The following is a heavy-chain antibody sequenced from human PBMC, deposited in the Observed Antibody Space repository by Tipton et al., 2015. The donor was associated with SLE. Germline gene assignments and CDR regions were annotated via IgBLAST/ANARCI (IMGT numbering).Heavy chain of an antibody. CDR1: GFRFSSSG. D-gene: IGHD3/OR15-3a*01. V-gene: IGHV3-33*08. CDR2: IWYDGRDK. CDR3: AGSNTDWNDFDM. Sequence: SLRLSCAASGFRFSSSGLHWVRQAPGKGLEGVAVIWYDGRDKSYADSVKGRFTISRDNSKNTVYLQMNSRRGEDTALYSCAGSNTDWNDFDMWSQGSMV. J-gene: IGHJ3*02.